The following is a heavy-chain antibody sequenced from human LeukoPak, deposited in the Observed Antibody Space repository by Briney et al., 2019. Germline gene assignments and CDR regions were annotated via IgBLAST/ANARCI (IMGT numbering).Heavy chain of an antibody. Sequence: ASETLSLTCTVSGGSISRGSYYWNWIRQPPGKGLEWIGEINHSGSTNYNPSLKSRVTISVDTSKNQFSLKLSSVTAADTAVYYCARDAAAGVRFDPWGQGTLVTVSS. J-gene: IGHJ5*02. V-gene: IGHV4-39*07. CDR3: ARDAAAGVRFDP. D-gene: IGHD6-13*01. CDR2: INHSGST. CDR1: GGSISRGSYY.